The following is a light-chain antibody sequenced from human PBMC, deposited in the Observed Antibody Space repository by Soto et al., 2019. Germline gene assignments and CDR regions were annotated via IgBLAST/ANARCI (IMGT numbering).Light chain of an antibody. J-gene: IGLJ1*01. Sequence: SALTQPASVSGSPGQSITISCTGTSTDVGSYKFVSCYQRHPGKAPKLILYEVNSRPSGVSSRFSGSKSGNTASLTISGLRSDDEADYYCSSYTSNTAPYIFGTGTKVTVL. V-gene: IGLV2-14*01. CDR1: STDVGSYKF. CDR2: EVN. CDR3: SSYTSNTAPYI.